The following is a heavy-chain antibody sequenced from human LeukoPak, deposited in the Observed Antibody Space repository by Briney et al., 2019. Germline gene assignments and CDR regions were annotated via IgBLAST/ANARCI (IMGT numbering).Heavy chain of an antibody. J-gene: IGHJ5*02. CDR2: IYYSGST. CDR3: ARGTSTVGNH. V-gene: IGHV4-39*07. CDR1: GGSISSSSYY. D-gene: IGHD1/OR15-1a*01. Sequence: SETLSLTCTVSGGSISSSSYYWGWIRQPPGKGLEWIGSIYYSGSTYYNPSLKSRVTISVDTSKNQFSLKLSSVTAADTAVYYCARGTSTVGNHWGQGTLVTVSS.